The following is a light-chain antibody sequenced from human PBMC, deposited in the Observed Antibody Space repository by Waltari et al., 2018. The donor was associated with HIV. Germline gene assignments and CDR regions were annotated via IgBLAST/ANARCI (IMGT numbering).Light chain of an antibody. CDR3: QQLNTYPPDT. V-gene: IGKV1-9*01. Sequence: GGRVTITCRASEDINEFLAWYQQKPGVAPKLLIYAASTLEDEVPSRFSGSGSGTDFTLTITSLQPEDFATYFCQQLNTYPPDTFGPGTKLEI. CDR2: AAS. J-gene: IGKJ2*01. CDR1: EDINEF.